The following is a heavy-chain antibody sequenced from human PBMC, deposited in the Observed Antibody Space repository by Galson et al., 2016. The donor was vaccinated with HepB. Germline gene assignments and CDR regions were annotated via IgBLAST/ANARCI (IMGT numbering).Heavy chain of an antibody. CDR2: ISWNSDKI. CDR3: AKDGGPGFISSDPFDF. J-gene: IGHJ3*01. V-gene: IGHV3-9*01. D-gene: IGHD4-23*01. Sequence: SLRLSCAASGIIFDDYALHWVRQAPGKGLEWVSGISWNSDKIGYADSVKGRFTISRDNAKKSVYLQMNSLISEDTALYFCAKDGGPGFISSDPFDFWGRGTTVTVSS. CDR1: GIIFDDYA.